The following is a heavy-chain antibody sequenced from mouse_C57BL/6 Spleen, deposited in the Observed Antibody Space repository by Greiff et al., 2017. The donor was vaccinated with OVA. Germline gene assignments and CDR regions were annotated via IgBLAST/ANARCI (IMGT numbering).Heavy chain of an antibody. J-gene: IGHJ3*01. CDR1: GYTFTDYY. V-gene: IGHV1-76*01. CDR3: ARKDSSGYAWFAY. Sequence: QVQLQQSGAELVRPGASVKLSCKASGYTFTDYYINWVKQRPGQGLEWIARIYPGSGNTYYNEKFKGKATLTAEKSSSTAYMQLSSLTSEDSAVYFCARKDSSGYAWFAYWGQGTLVTVSA. D-gene: IGHD3-2*02. CDR2: IYPGSGNT.